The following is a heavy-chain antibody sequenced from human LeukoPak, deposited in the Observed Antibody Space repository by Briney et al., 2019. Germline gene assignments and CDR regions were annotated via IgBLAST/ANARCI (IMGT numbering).Heavy chain of an antibody. CDR2: INSDGSST. Sequence: PGGSLRLSCAASGFTFSSYWMHWVRQAPGKRLVLVSRINSDGSSTTYADSVKGRFTISRDNAKNTLYLQMNSLRAEDTAVYYCARVDLVVAATYHAFDIWGQGTMVTVSS. J-gene: IGHJ3*02. CDR3: ARVDLVVAATYHAFDI. D-gene: IGHD2-15*01. V-gene: IGHV3-74*01. CDR1: GFTFSSYW.